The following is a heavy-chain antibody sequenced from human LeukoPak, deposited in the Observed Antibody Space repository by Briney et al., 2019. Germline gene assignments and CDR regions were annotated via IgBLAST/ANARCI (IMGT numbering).Heavy chain of an antibody. CDR3: ARDKGYNSAY. D-gene: IGHD5-24*01. CDR1: GFTFSSYW. V-gene: IGHV3-7*01. Sequence: GGSLRLSCAASGFTFSSYWMTWVRQTPGKGLEWVANIRMDGGEQYYMDSVEGRFTISRDSAKNSLYLQMYSLRPEDTAVYYCARDKGYNSAYWGRGTLVTVSS. J-gene: IGHJ4*02. CDR2: IRMDGGEQ.